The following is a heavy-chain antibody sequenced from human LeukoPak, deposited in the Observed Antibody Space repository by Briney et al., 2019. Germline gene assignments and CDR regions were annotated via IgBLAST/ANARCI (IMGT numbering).Heavy chain of an antibody. J-gene: IGHJ4*02. CDR1: GFTFSNYA. CDR3: ARDLRRYFDY. Sequence: GGSLRLSCAASGFTFSNYAMSWVRQAPGKGLEWVSAISGSGDNTYYADSVKGRFTVSRDNSKNTLYVQMNSLRAEDTAVYYCARDLRRYFDYWGQGTLVTVSS. V-gene: IGHV3-23*01. D-gene: IGHD5/OR15-5a*01. CDR2: ISGSGDNT.